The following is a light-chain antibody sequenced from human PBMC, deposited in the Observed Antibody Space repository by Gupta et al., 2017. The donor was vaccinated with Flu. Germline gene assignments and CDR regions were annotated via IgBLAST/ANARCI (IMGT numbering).Light chain of an antibody. CDR1: QSRLHPDGKTS. V-gene: IGKV2D-29*01. Sequence: VTPGQPASISCKSSQSRLHPDGKTSLFWYLQKPGQPPHLLIYERSKRGSGVPDRFSDSGSETDFTLKISRVEAEDVGVYYCGQTLQLPITFGPGTTVDIK. J-gene: IGKJ3*01. CDR2: ERS. CDR3: GQTLQLPIT.